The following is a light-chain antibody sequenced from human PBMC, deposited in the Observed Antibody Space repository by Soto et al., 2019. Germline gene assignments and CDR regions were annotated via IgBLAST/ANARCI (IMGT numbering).Light chain of an antibody. CDR3: QQYNDWPRT. CDR1: QSVSSI. Sequence: EIVMTQSPATLSVAPGERATLSCRASQSVSSILAWYQQKPGQAPRLLIYGASTRVTGVPARFSGSGSGTEFILTISSLQSEDFAVYYCQQYNDWPRTFGQGTKVEI. V-gene: IGKV3-15*01. J-gene: IGKJ1*01. CDR2: GAS.